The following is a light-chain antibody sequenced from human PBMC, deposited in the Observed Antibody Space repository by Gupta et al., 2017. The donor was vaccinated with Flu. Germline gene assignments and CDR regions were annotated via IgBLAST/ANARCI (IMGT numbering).Light chain of an antibody. V-gene: IGLV3-1*01. Sequence: SYKLTQAPSMSVSPGQTASISCTGANLGEKFTFWYQQKAGQSPVLVIYEDSTRPSGIPERFSGSNSGNTATLIVSETQAMDEADYFCQAWDSSTGVFGGGTKLTVL. CDR3: QAWDSSTGV. CDR2: EDS. CDR1: NLGEKF. J-gene: IGLJ3*02.